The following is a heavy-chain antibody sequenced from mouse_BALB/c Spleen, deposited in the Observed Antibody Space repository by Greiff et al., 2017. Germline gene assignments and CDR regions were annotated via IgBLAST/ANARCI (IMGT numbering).Heavy chain of an antibody. J-gene: IGHJ4*01. CDR1: GFTFSSYA. V-gene: IGHV5-9-3*01. CDR3: ARQVGDYGSVDAMDY. Sequence: EVHLVESGGGLVKPGGSLKLSCAASGFTFSSYAMSWVRQTPEKRLEWVATISSGGSYTYYPDSVKGRFTISRDNAKNTLYLQMSSLRSEDTAMYYCARQVGDYGSVDAMDYWGQGTSVTVSS. CDR2: ISSGGSYT. D-gene: IGHD1-1*01.